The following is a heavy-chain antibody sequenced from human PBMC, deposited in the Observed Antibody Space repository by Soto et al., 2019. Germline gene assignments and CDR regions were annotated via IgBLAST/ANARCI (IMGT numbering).Heavy chain of an antibody. D-gene: IGHD2-21*01. CDR2: ISANGAGT. CDR3: AKCAVLLTTSWGWCNWFDP. J-gene: IGHJ5*02. V-gene: IGHV3-23*01. CDR1: EFTSSNYA. Sequence: PGGSLRLSCTASEFTSSNYAMSWVRQAPGKGLEWVSGISANGAGTYYAESVKGRFTISRDNTNNTLYVQMNSLRAEDTAVYYCAKCAVLLTTSWGWCNWFDPWGQGTLVTVSS.